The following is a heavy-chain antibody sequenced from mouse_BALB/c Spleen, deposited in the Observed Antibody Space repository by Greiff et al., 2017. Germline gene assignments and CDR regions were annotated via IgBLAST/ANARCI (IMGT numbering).Heavy chain of an antibody. J-gene: IGHJ3*01. Sequence: VQLQQSGAELVRPGSSVKISCKASGYAFSSYWMNWVKQRPGQGLEWIGQIYPGDGDTNYNGKFKGKATLTADKSSSTAYMQLSSLTSEDSAVYFCATRDWFAYWGQGTLVTVSA. CDR1: GYAFSSYW. CDR2: IYPGDGDT. CDR3: ATRDWFAY. V-gene: IGHV1-80*01.